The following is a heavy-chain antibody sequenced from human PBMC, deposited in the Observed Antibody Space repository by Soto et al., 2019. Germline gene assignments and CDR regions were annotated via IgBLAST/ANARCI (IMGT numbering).Heavy chain of an antibody. D-gene: IGHD4-17*01. V-gene: IGHV1-3*01. CDR1: GYTFTNYA. CDR2: INAGNGNT. CDR3: ARDLASTTIPNY. Sequence: ASVKVSCKASGYTFTNYAMHWVRQAPGQRLEWMGWINAGNGNTKYSQKFQGRVTITRDTSASTAYMELSSLRSEDTAVYYCARDLASTTIPNYWGQGTLVTVSS. J-gene: IGHJ4*02.